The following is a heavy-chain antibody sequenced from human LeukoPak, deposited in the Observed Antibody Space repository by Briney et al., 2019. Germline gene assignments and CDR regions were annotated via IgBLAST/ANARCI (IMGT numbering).Heavy chain of an antibody. V-gene: IGHV1-2*02. Sequence: ASVKVSCKASGYTFTGYYMHWVRQAPGQGLEWMGWINPNGGGTNYAQKFQGRVTMTRDTSISTAYMELSRLRSDDTAVYYCARLYYDILTGYYHYYYYYMDVWGKGTTVTVSS. J-gene: IGHJ6*03. D-gene: IGHD3-9*01. CDR1: GYTFTGYY. CDR2: INPNGGGT. CDR3: ARLYYDILTGYYHYYYYYMDV.